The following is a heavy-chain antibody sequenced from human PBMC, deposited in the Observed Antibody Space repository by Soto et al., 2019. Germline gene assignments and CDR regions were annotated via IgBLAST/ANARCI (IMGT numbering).Heavy chain of an antibody. J-gene: IGHJ4*02. V-gene: IGHV3-7*01. CDR2: IKQDGSDK. D-gene: IGHD4-17*01. CDR3: ARNRDYAFDY. Sequence: PGGSLRLSSAASGFMFSNYWMSWVRQAPGKGLEWVAIIKQDGSDKYYVDSVKGRFTISRDNAKNSLYLQMNSLRIEDAAVYYCARNRDYAFDYWGRGTLVTVSS. CDR1: GFMFSNYW.